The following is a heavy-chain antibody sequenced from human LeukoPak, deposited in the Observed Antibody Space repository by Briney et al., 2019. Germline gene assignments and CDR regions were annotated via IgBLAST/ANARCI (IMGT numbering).Heavy chain of an antibody. J-gene: IGHJ6*03. CDR3: ARELLTYSNHKLGHYMDV. Sequence: PGGSLRLSCAASGFTFSSYSMNWVRQAPGQGLEWVSCISSSSSYIYYADSVKGRFTISRENAKNSLSLKMNSLRAEDTAVYYCARELLTYSNHKLGHYMDVWGKGTTVTVSS. V-gene: IGHV3-21*01. CDR2: ISSSSSYI. D-gene: IGHD4-11*01. CDR1: GFTFSSYS.